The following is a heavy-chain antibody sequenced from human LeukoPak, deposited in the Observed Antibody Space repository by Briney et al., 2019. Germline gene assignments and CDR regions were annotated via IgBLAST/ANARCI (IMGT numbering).Heavy chain of an antibody. Sequence: GGSLRLSCAASGFIFSSYWMSWVRQAPGKGLEWVANIKQDGSEKYYVDSVKGRFTISRDNAKNSLYLQMNSLRAEDTAVYYCAKFGGIFDYWGQGTLVTVSS. J-gene: IGHJ4*02. CDR3: AKFGGIFDY. CDR2: IKQDGSEK. V-gene: IGHV3-7*01. D-gene: IGHD4-23*01. CDR1: GFIFSSYW.